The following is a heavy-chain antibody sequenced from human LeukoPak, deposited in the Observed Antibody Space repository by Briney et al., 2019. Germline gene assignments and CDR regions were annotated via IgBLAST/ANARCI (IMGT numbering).Heavy chain of an antibody. Sequence: GGSLRLSCAASGFTFSSYWMSWVRQAPGKGLEWVANIKQDGSEKYYVDSVKGRFTISRDNAKNSLYLQMNSLRAEDTAVYYCARIYYYGSGSYSLDYWGQGTLVTVSS. J-gene: IGHJ4*02. CDR2: IKQDGSEK. D-gene: IGHD3-10*01. CDR3: ARIYYYGSGSYSLDY. V-gene: IGHV3-7*03. CDR1: GFTFSSYW.